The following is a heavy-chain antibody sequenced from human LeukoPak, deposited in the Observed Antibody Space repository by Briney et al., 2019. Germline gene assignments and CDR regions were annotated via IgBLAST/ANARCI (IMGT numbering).Heavy chain of an antibody. J-gene: IGHJ4*02. D-gene: IGHD3-22*01. CDR3: ARDMELYHDKRFLDY. Sequence: ASVKVSCKASGYTFTGYYMHWVRQAPGQGLEWMGWINPNSGGTNYAQKFQGRVTMTRDTSISTAYMELSRLRSDDTAVYYCARDMELYHDKRFLDYWGQGTLVTVSS. CDR2: INPNSGGT. V-gene: IGHV1-2*02. CDR1: GYTFTGYY.